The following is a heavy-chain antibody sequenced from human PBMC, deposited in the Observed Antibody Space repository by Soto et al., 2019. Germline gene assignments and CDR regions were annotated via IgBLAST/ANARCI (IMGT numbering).Heavy chain of an antibody. CDR1: GCSISSSGYY. V-gene: IGHV4-39*01. J-gene: IGHJ4*02. CDR2: INYGGSP. Sequence: PSETLSLTCTVSGCSISSSGYYWGWIRQPPGKGLEWIGSINYGGSPYYNPSLKSRVTISVDTSKNQFSLKLSSVTAADTAVYYCARLPHYGDPKAGIWGRGTLVTVSS. CDR3: ARLPHYGDPKAGI. D-gene: IGHD4-17*01.